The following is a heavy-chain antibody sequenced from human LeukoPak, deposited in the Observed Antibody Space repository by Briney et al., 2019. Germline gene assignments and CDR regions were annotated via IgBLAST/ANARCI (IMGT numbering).Heavy chain of an antibody. V-gene: IGHV5-51*01. CDR3: ASSVGIAATGTYDY. J-gene: IGHJ4*02. CDR2: IYPGDSDT. D-gene: IGHD6-13*01. CDR1: GYSFTSYW. Sequence: GESLKISCKGSGYSFTSYWIGWVRQMPGKGLEWMGIIYPGDSDTRNNPFFQGHVTISADKSISTAYLQWSSLKASDTAMYYCASSVGIAATGTYDYWGQGTLVTVSS.